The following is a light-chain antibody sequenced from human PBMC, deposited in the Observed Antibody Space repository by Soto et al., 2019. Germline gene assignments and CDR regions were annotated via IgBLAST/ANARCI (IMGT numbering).Light chain of an antibody. CDR1: SSDVGGYNY. CDR2: EVS. V-gene: IGLV2-8*01. Sequence: QSALTQPPSASGSPGQSVTISCTGTSSDVGGYNYVSWYQQHPGKAPKLMIYEVSKRPLGVPDRFSGSKSGNTASLTVSGLQAEDEADYYCNSYAGSNNFVVFGGGTKVTVL. J-gene: IGLJ2*01. CDR3: NSYAGSNNFVV.